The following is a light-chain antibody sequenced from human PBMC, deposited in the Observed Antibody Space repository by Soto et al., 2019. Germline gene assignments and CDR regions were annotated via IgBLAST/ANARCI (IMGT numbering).Light chain of an antibody. V-gene: IGKV3-15*01. Sequence: EVVMTQSPATLSVSRGDGAALSCRASQGVGSNLAWYQQKPGQAPRLLVYGASTRATGVPARFSGSGSGTEFTLTNSSLGSEDFAVYYCQQYNKWPLMFGQGTKVEIK. CDR1: QGVGSN. CDR3: QQYNKWPLM. J-gene: IGKJ1*01. CDR2: GAS.